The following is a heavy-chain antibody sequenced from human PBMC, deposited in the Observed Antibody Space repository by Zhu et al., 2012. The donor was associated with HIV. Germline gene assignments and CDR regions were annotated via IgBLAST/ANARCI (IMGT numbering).Heavy chain of an antibody. Sequence: QVRLQESGPGLVKPSETLSLTCAVSGYSISSGYYWGWIRQPPGKGLEWIGSIYHSGSTYYNPSLKSRVTISVDTSKNQFSLKLSSVTAADTAVYYCARHPSMIIWFDPWGQGTLVHRLL. D-gene: IGHD3-22*01. V-gene: IGHV4-38-2*01. CDR2: IYHSGST. CDR1: GYSISSGYY. J-gene: IGHJ5*02. CDR3: ARHPSMIIWFDP.